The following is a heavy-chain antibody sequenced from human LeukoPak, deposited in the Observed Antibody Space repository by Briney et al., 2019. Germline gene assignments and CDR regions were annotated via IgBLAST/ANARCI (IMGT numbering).Heavy chain of an antibody. Sequence: GGSLRLSCAASGFTFSSYSMNWVRQAPGKGLEWVSYISSSSSTIYYADSAKGRFTISRDNAKNSLYLQMNSLRVEDTAVYYCARESLGGMDVWGQGTTVTVSS. CDR2: ISSSSSTI. CDR1: GFTFSSYS. J-gene: IGHJ6*02. CDR3: ARESLGGMDV. V-gene: IGHV3-48*04.